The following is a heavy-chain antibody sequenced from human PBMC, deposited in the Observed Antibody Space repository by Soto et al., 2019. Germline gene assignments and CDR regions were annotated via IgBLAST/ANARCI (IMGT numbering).Heavy chain of an antibody. J-gene: IGHJ4*02. CDR3: ARDFASIVATIYFDY. CDR2: ISSSSSYI. Sequence: GGSLRLSCAASGFTFSSYSMNWVRQAPGKGLEWVSSISSSSSYIYYADSVKGRFTISRDNAKNSLYLQMNSLRAEDTAVYYCARDFASIVATIYFDYWGQGTLVTVSS. V-gene: IGHV3-21*01. CDR1: GFTFSSYS. D-gene: IGHD5-12*01.